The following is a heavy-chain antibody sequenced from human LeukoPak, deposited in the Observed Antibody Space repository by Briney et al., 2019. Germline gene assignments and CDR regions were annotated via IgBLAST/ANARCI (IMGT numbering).Heavy chain of an antibody. J-gene: IGHJ4*02. CDR3: YCGQPYFDY. Sequence: SETLSLTCTVSGGPISSGYDWGWLRQPPGKGLEWIGSIYHSGSTYYNPSLKSRLTISVDTSKNQFSLKLSSVTAADTAVYYCYCGQPYFDYWGQGTPLTVSS. D-gene: IGHD2-21*01. CDR1: GGPISSGYD. CDR2: IYHSGST. V-gene: IGHV4-38-2*02.